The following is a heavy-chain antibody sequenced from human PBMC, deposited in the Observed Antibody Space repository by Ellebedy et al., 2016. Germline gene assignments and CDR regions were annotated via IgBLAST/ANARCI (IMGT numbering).Heavy chain of an antibody. CDR1: GFTFSSYS. Sequence: GGSLRLSXAASGFTFSSYSMNWVRQAPGKGLEWVSYISSSSSTIYYADSVKGRFTISRDNAKNSLYLQMNSLRDEDTAVYYCASGIAVAGWYPSDAFDIWGQGTMVTVSS. D-gene: IGHD6-19*01. V-gene: IGHV3-48*02. CDR3: ASGIAVAGWYPSDAFDI. J-gene: IGHJ3*02. CDR2: ISSSSSTI.